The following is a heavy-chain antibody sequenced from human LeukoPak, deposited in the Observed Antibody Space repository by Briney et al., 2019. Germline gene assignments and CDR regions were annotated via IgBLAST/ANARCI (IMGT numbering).Heavy chain of an antibody. D-gene: IGHD3-9*01. V-gene: IGHV3-30*04. J-gene: IGHJ4*02. CDR1: GITFSSYA. CDR2: ISYDGSNK. Sequence: PGGSLRLSCAASGITFSSYAMHWVRQAPGKGLEWVAVISYDGSNKYYADSVKGRFTISRDNSKNTLYLQMNSLRAEDTAVYYCAKRETYYDILTGYYSYYFDYWGQGTLVTVSS. CDR3: AKRETYYDILTGYYSYYFDY.